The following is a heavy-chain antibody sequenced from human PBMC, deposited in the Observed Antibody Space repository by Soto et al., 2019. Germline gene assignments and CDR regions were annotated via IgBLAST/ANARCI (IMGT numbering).Heavy chain of an antibody. CDR1: GGTFRSDA. Sequence: WXSVKDSCGASGGTFRSDAIRWGRQAPGQGLEWMGGIIPIFGTANYAQKFQGRVTITADESTSTAYMELTSLRSEDTAVYSCARAPLGYCSSTSCDPFWFDPWGQGTLVTVSS. V-gene: IGHV1-69*01. CDR2: IIPIFGTA. D-gene: IGHD2-2*01. CDR3: ARAPLGYCSSTSCDPFWFDP. J-gene: IGHJ5*02.